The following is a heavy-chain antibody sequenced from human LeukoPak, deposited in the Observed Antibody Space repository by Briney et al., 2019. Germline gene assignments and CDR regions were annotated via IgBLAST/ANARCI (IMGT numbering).Heavy chain of an antibody. CDR1: GFTFDDYA. J-gene: IGHJ4*02. CDR2: ISWNSGSI. Sequence: GGSLRLSCAASGFTFDDYAMHWVRQAPGKGLEWVSGISWNSGSIGYADSVKGRFTISRDNAKNSLYLQMNSLRAEDTALYYCGKDIGDYYDSSGYTDYWGQETLVTVSS. V-gene: IGHV3-9*01. CDR3: GKDIGDYYDSSGYTDY. D-gene: IGHD3-22*01.